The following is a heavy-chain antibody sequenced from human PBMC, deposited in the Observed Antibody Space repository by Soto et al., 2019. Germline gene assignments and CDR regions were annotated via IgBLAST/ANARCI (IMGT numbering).Heavy chain of an antibody. CDR1: GGTFSSDA. J-gene: IGHJ6*02. D-gene: IGHD5-12*01. CDR2: IIPIFGTA. CDR3: GREGCGYSGYDPPEGCLDYYYGMDV. V-gene: IGHV1-69*13. Sequence: SVKVSCKASGGTFSSDAISWVRQAPGQGLEWMGGIIPIFGTANYAQKFQGRVTITADESTSTAYMELSSVTAADTAVYYCGREGCGYSGYDPPEGCLDYYYGMDVWGQGTTVTVSS.